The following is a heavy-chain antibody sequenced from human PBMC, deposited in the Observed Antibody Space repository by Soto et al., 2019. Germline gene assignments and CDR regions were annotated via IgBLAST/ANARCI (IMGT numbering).Heavy chain of an antibody. J-gene: IGHJ4*02. D-gene: IGHD6-19*01. Sequence: QVQLVQSGAEVKKPGSSVKVSCKASGGTFSSYAISWVREAPGQGLEWMGGIIPIFGTANYAQKFQGRVTIXAXXSTSTAYMELSSLRSEDTAVYYCASAIAVAGDFDYWGQGTLVTVSS. CDR1: GGTFSSYA. CDR2: IIPIFGTA. CDR3: ASAIAVAGDFDY. V-gene: IGHV1-69*12.